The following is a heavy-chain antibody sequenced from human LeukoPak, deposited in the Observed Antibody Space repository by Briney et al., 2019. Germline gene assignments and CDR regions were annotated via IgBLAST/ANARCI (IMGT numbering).Heavy chain of an antibody. Sequence: NASETLSLTCAVSGGSISSSNWWSWVRQPPGKGLEWIGEIYHSGSTNYNPSLKSRVTISVDKSKNQFSLKLSSVTAADTAVYYCARGSYSSGWYYFDYWGQGTLVTVSS. V-gene: IGHV4-4*02. CDR1: GGSISSSNW. J-gene: IGHJ4*02. CDR2: IYHSGST. CDR3: ARGSYSSGWYYFDY. D-gene: IGHD6-19*01.